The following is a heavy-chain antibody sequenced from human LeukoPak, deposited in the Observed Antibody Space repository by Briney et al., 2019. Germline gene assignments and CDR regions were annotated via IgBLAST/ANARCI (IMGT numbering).Heavy chain of an antibody. CDR1: GYTFTSYG. CDR2: INPNSGGT. V-gene: IGHV1-2*02. Sequence: ASVKVSCKASGYTFTSYGISWVRQAPGQGLEWMGWINPNSGGTNYAQKFQGRVTMTRDTSISTAYMELSRLRSDDTAVYYCARESELIVGATLGFDYWGQGTLVTVSS. D-gene: IGHD1-26*01. CDR3: ARESELIVGATLGFDY. J-gene: IGHJ4*02.